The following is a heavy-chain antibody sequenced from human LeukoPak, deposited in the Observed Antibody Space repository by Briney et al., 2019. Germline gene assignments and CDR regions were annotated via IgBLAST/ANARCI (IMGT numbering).Heavy chain of an antibody. CDR1: GGTFSSYA. V-gene: IGHV1-2*06. J-gene: IGHJ1*01. CDR3: AREVGGTTLDFQH. D-gene: IGHD1-26*01. CDR2: INPNSGGT. Sequence: ASVKVSCKAFGGTFSSYAISWVRQAPGQGLEWMGRINPNSGGTNYAQKFQGRVTMTRDTSISTAYMELSRLRSDDTAVYYCAREVGGTTLDFQHWGQGTLVTVSS.